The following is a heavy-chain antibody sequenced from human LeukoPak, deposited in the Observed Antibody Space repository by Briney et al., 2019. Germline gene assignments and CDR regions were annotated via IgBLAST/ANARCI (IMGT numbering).Heavy chain of an antibody. J-gene: IGHJ4*02. CDR3: AKEWLYYYDSSGLDY. V-gene: IGHV3-30*04. CDR2: IAYDGSNI. CDR1: GFSFSSYA. D-gene: IGHD3-22*01. Sequence: GGSLRLSCAASGFSFSSYAMHWVRQAPGKGLEWVAVIAYDGSNIYYADSVKGRFTISRDNSKNTLSLQMNSLRAEDTAVYYCAKEWLYYYDSSGLDYWGQGTLVTVSS.